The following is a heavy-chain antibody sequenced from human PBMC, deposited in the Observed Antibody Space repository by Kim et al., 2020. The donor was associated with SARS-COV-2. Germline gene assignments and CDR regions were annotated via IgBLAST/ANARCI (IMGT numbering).Heavy chain of an antibody. Sequence: GGSLRLSCADSGFTFSSYWMTWVRQDPGKGLEWVANIKQDGNQKYYVDSVKGRFTISRNNAKNSLYQQMNSLRAEDTAVYYCARDGDLYSSGKYAVDIWGQGTMVTVSS. CDR3: ARDGDLYSSGKYAVDI. D-gene: IGHD6-19*01. CDR2: IKQDGNQK. J-gene: IGHJ3*02. CDR1: GFTFSSYW. V-gene: IGHV3-7*01.